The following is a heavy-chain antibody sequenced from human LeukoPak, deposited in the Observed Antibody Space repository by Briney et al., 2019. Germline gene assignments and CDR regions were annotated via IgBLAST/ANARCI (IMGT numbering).Heavy chain of an antibody. D-gene: IGHD4-11*01. V-gene: IGHV1-46*01. J-gene: IGHJ5*02. CDR1: GYPFTRSY. Sequence: ASVKVSCTASGYPFTRSYIHWVRQAPGLGLEWLGIINPSGGSTTYAQKFQGRVTMTRDMSTRTLYMELSSLRSKDTAFYYCARVGDDSPRGWFAPWGQRTLVTASS. CDR2: INPSGGST. CDR3: ARVGDDSPRGWFAP.